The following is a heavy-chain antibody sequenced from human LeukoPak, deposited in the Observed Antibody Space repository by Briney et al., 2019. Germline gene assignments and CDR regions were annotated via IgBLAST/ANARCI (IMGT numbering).Heavy chain of an antibody. CDR2: ISGSGGST. CDR1: GFTFSSYA. D-gene: IGHD3-10*01. Sequence: GGSLRLSCAASGFTFSSYAMSWVRQAPGKGLEWVSAISGSGGSTYYADSVKGRFTISRDNPKNTLYLQMNSLRAEDTAVYYCAKGSMVRGVYYYGMDVWGQGTTVTVSS. CDR3: AKGSMVRGVYYYGMDV. J-gene: IGHJ6*02. V-gene: IGHV3-23*01.